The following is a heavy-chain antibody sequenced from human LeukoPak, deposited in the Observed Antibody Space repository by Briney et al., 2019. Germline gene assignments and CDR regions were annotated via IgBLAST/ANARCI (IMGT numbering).Heavy chain of an antibody. D-gene: IGHD2-15*01. V-gene: IGHV1-2*02. J-gene: IGHJ4*02. CDR2: INPNSGGT. Sequence: ASVKVSCKAPGYTFTGYYMHWVRQAPGQGLEWMGWINPNSGGTNYAQKFQGRVTMTRDTSISTAYMELSRLRSDDTAVYYCARSAGIGCSGGSCYPHWGQGTLVTVSS. CDR1: GYTFTGYY. CDR3: ARSAGIGCSGGSCYPH.